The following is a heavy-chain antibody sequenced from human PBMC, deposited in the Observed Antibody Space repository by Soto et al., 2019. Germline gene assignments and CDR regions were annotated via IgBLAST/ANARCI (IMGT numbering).Heavy chain of an antibody. Sequence: PSETLSLTCTVSGGSISSYYGSWIRQPPGKGLEWIGYIYYTGSTNYNSSLKSRVTISVDTSKNQFSLKLSSVTAADTAVYYCARSDYYDSSGYFDYWGQGTLVTVSS. CDR1: GGSISSYY. CDR2: IYYTGST. CDR3: ARSDYYDSSGYFDY. V-gene: IGHV4-59*01. D-gene: IGHD3-22*01. J-gene: IGHJ4*02.